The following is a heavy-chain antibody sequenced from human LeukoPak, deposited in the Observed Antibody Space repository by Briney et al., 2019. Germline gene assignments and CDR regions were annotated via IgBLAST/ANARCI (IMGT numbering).Heavy chain of an antibody. D-gene: IGHD2-2*01. CDR3: ASRGSLGYCSSTSCLDY. V-gene: IGHV4-39*01. J-gene: IGHJ4*02. Sequence: ASETLSLTCTVSGGSISSSSYYWGWIRQPPGKGLEWIGSIYYSGSTYYNPSLKSRVTISVDTSKNQFSLKLSSMTAADTAVYYCASRGSLGYCSSTSCLDYWGQGTLVTVSS. CDR2: IYYSGST. CDR1: GGSISSSSYY.